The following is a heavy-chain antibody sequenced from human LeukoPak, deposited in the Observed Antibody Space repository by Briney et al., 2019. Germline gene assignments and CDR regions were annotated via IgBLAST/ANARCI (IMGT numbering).Heavy chain of an antibody. V-gene: IGHV3-53*01. CDR1: GFNFRAYW. CDR2: IYSGGST. J-gene: IGHJ4*02. D-gene: IGHD2-21*02. Sequence: GGSLRLSCTTSGFNFRAYWMGWVRQAPGKGLEWVSVIYSGGSTYYADSVKGRFTISRDNSKNTLYLQMNSLRAEDTAVYYCARDPSLYCGGDCYSYWGQGTLVTVSS. CDR3: ARDPSLYCGGDCYSY.